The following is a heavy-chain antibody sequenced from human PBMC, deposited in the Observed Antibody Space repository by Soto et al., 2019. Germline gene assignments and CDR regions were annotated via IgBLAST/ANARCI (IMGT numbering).Heavy chain of an antibody. J-gene: IGHJ2*01. CDR2: IYYSGST. CDR3: ARARLLAYWYFDL. V-gene: IGHV4-30-4*01. CDR1: GGCISSGDYY. Sequence: SETLSLTCTVSGGCISSGDYYWSWIRQPPGKGLEWIGYIYYSGSTYYNPSLKSRVTISVDTSKNQFSLKLSSVTAADTAVYYCARARLLAYWYFDLWGRGTLVTAPQ.